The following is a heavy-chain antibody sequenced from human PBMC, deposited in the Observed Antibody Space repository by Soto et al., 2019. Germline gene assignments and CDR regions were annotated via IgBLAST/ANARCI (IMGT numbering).Heavy chain of an antibody. J-gene: IGHJ4*02. V-gene: IGHV2-5*02. D-gene: IGHD4-17*01. CDR2: IYWDDDK. Sequence: QITLKESGPTLVKPTQTLTLTCTFSGFSLSTSGVGVGWIRQPPGKALEWLALIYWDDDKRYSPSLKSRLTITNDTSKNQVVLTMTNMDPVDTATYYCARAGGYGGNSNFDYWGQGTLVTVSS. CDR1: GFSLSTSGVG. CDR3: ARAGGYGGNSNFDY.